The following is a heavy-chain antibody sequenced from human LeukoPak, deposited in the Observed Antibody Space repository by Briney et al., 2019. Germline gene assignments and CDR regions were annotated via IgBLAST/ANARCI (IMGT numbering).Heavy chain of an antibody. CDR2: IWYDGSNQ. Sequence: PGGSLRLSCAASGFTFSRYGMHWVRQAPGKGLEWVAVIWYDGSNQYYTDSVKGRFTISRDNSQNTLYLQMNSLRAEDTAVYYCARDNLCDSSRSYFDYWGQGALVTVSS. CDR3: ARDNLCDSSRSYFDY. J-gene: IGHJ4*02. CDR1: GFTFSRYG. V-gene: IGHV3-33*01. D-gene: IGHD6-13*01.